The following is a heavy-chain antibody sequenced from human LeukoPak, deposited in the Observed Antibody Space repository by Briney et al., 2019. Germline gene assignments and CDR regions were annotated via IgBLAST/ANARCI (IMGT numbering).Heavy chain of an antibody. J-gene: IGHJ4*02. CDR1: GYTFTSYA. D-gene: IGHD2-2*02. Sequence: ASVKVSCKASGYTFTSYAMHWVRQAPGQRLEWMGWINAGNGNTKYSQKFQGRVTITRDTSASTAYMELSSLRSEDTAVYYCARLHCSSTSCYIDYWGQGTLVSVSS. CDR2: INAGNGNT. CDR3: ARLHCSSTSCYIDY. V-gene: IGHV1-3*01.